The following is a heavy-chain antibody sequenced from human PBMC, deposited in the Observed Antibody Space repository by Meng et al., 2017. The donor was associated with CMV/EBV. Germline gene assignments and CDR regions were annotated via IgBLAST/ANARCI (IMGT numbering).Heavy chain of an antibody. D-gene: IGHD3-22*01. Sequence: ELQVWESGGGLVQPGGSLRLFCAASGFTFSSYAMSWVRQAPGKGLEWVSAISGSGGSTYYADSVKGRFTISRDNSKNTLYLQMNSLRAEDTAVYYCAKAGYYYDSSGYYGFDYWGQGTLVTVSS. CDR3: AKAGYYYDSSGYYGFDY. V-gene: IGHV3-23*01. CDR1: GFTFSSYA. CDR2: ISGSGGST. J-gene: IGHJ4*02.